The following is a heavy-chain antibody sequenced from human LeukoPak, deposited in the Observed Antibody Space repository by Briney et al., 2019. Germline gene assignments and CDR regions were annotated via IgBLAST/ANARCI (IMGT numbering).Heavy chain of an antibody. CDR2: VTATGEAT. CDR3: AKCSQPPSYNWFDP. V-gene: IGHV3-23*01. Sequence: GGSLRLSCIASGFTFHKNDMTWIRQGPGLGLEWVSLVTATGEATFYADPVKGRFTISRDNSKNTLYLQMSNLRAEDTAVYYCAKCSQPPSYNWFDPWGQGTLVTVSS. D-gene: IGHD3-10*02. J-gene: IGHJ5*02. CDR1: GFTFHKND.